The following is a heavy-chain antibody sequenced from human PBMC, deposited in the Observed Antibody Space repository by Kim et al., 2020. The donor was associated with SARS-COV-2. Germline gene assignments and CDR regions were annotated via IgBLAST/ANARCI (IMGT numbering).Heavy chain of an antibody. D-gene: IGHD3-22*01. CDR2: IWYDGSNK. J-gene: IGHJ1*01. CDR3: ARDYYDSSGAEYFQH. Sequence: GGSLRLSCAASGFTFSSYGMHWVRQAPGKGLEWVAVIWYDGSNKYYADSVKGRFTISRDNSKNTLYLQMNSLRAEDTAVYYCARDYYDSSGAEYFQHWGQGTLVTVSS. CDR1: GFTFSSYG. V-gene: IGHV3-33*01.